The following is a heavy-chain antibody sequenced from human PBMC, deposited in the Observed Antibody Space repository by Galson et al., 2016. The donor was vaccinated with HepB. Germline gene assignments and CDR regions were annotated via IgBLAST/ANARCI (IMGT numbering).Heavy chain of an antibody. CDR1: GFTFSSYA. CDR2: ISGSGGST. D-gene: IGHD5-24*01. CDR3: VKGASMGWLQLQASYFDY. J-gene: IGHJ4*02. V-gene: IGHV3-23*01. Sequence: LRLSCAASGFTFSSYAMSWVRQAPGKGLEWVSIISGSGGSTYYADSVKGRFTISRDNSKNTLYLQMNSLRSEDTAVYYCVKGASMGWLQLQASYFDYWGQGTLVTVSS.